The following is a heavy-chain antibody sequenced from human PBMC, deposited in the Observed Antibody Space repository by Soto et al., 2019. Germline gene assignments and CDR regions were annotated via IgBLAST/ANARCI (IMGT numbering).Heavy chain of an antibody. J-gene: IGHJ3*01. V-gene: IGHV3-53*01. CDR2: LYDVDGS. Sequence: PGGSLRLSCAASGLTISGKKYVAWVRQAPGKGLEWVSALYDVDGSFYADSVKGRFTTSSDSSKTTVYLQINDLRPDDTAVYYCATWHEREHAYDVWGQGTTVTVSS. CDR1: GLTISGKKY. D-gene: IGHD1-1*01. CDR3: ATWHEREHAYDV.